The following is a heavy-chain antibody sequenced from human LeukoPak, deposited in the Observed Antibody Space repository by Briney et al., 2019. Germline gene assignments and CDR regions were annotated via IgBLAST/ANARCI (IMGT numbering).Heavy chain of an antibody. V-gene: IGHV1-69*05. CDR3: AAPYYYDSSGYYGFDY. CDR2: IIPIFGTA. CDR1: GGTFSSYA. J-gene: IGHJ4*02. Sequence: GASVKVSCKASGGTFSSYAITWVRQAPGQGLEWMGGIIPIFGTANYAQKFQGRVTITTDESTSTAYMELSSLRSEDTAVYYCAAPYYYDSSGYYGFDYWGQGTLVTVSS. D-gene: IGHD3-22*01.